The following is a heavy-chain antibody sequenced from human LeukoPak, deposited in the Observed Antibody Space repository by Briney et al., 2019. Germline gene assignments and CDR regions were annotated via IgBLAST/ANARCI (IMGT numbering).Heavy chain of an antibody. D-gene: IGHD2/OR15-2a*01. CDR1: GFTFSRHW. J-gene: IGHJ3*02. CDR3: ARGNFSAYDI. V-gene: IGHV3-7*05. Sequence: GGSLRLSCAASGFTFSRHWMSWVRQAPGKGLEWVANIKQDGSEKYYVDSVKGRFTISRDNAKNSLYLQMNSLRAEDTAVYYCARGNFSAYDIWGQGTMVTVSS. CDR2: IKQDGSEK.